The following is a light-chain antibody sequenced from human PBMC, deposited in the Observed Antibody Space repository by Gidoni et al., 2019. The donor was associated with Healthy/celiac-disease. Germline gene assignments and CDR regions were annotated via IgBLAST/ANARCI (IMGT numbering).Light chain of an antibody. CDR2: KAS. CDR1: QSISSW. V-gene: IGKV1-5*03. Sequence: DIQMTQFPSTLAAYLGDRVTITCRASQSISSWLAWYQQKPGKAPKLLIYKASSLESGVPSRFSGSGSGTEFTLTISSLQPDDFATYYCQQYNSYSWTFGQGTKVEIK. CDR3: QQYNSYSWT. J-gene: IGKJ1*01.